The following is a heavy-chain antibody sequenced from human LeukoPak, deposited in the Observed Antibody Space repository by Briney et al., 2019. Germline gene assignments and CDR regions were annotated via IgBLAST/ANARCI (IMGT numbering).Heavy chain of an antibody. CDR2: IYYSGST. V-gene: IGHV4-59*01. D-gene: IGHD5-18*01. CDR1: GGSISSYY. CDR3: ARYNYGRLDY. J-gene: IGHJ4*02. Sequence: SETLSLTCSVSGGSISSYYWSWIRQPPGKGLEWIGYIYYSGSTNYNPSLRSRVTISVDMSKNQFSLKLISVTAADTAVYYCARYNYGRLDYWGQGTLVTVSS.